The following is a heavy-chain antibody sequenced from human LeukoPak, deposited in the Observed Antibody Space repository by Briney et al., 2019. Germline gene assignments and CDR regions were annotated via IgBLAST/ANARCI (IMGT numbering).Heavy chain of an antibody. V-gene: IGHV3-53*04. CDR3: ASPADGTKSDF. CDR1: GFTVSSNY. CDR2: MYSGGST. J-gene: IGHJ4*02. D-gene: IGHD6-13*01. Sequence: PGGSLRLSCAASGFTVSSNYMSWVRQAPGKGLAWVSVMYSGGSTYYADSVKGRFTISRHNSKNTLYLQMNSLRAEDTAVYYCASPADGTKSDFWGQGTLVTVSS.